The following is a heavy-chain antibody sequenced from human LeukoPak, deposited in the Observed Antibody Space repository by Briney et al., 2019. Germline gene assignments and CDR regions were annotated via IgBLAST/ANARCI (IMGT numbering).Heavy chain of an antibody. V-gene: IGHV3-23*01. D-gene: IGHD3-22*01. CDR3: AKIKPYYYDSSGFGFDY. J-gene: IGHJ4*02. CDR2: IGGSGGST. Sequence: SGGSLRLSCAASGFTFSSYAMSWVRQAPGKGLEWVSAIGGSGGSTYYADSVKGRFTISRDNSKNTLYLQMNSLGAEDTAVYYCAKIKPYYYDSSGFGFDYWGQGTLVTVSS. CDR1: GFTFSSYA.